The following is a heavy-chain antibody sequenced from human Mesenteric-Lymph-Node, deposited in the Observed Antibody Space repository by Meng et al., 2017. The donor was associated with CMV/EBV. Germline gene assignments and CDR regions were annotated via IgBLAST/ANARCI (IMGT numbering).Heavy chain of an antibody. CDR2: LKEDGSET. CDR1: GFTFGAYW. Sequence: GESLKISCAASGFTFGAYWMTWVRQAPGKGLEWVANLKEDGSETYYVDSVKGRFTISRDNAKNSLFLQMNSLRAEDTAVYYCAKAEESYGWGQGTLVTVSS. V-gene: IGHV3-7*03. D-gene: IGHD1-14*01. CDR3: AKAEESYG. J-gene: IGHJ4*02.